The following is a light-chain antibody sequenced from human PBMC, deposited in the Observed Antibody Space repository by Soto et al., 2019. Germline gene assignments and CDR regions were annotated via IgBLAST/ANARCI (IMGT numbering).Light chain of an antibody. V-gene: IGKV1-33*01. Sequence: DIQMTQSPSSLSASVGDRVTITCQASQDITNYLKWYQQKPGKAPKVLIYDASNLGTGVPSRFSGSGSGTDFTFTISRLQPEDVATYYCQQYDNLALTFGGGTKVEIK. J-gene: IGKJ4*01. CDR2: DAS. CDR1: QDITNY. CDR3: QQYDNLALT.